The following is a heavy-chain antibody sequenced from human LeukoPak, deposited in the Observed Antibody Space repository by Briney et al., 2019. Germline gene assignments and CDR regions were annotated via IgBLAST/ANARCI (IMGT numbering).Heavy chain of an antibody. J-gene: IGHJ4*02. Sequence: SETLSLTCTVSGYSISSGYYWGWIRQPPGKGLEWIGSIYHSGSTYYNPSLKSRVTISVDTSKNQFSLKLSSVTAADTAVYYCARDSPPMAVAGNFDYWGQGTLVTVSS. V-gene: IGHV4-38-2*02. CDR2: IYHSGST. CDR3: ARDSPPMAVAGNFDY. D-gene: IGHD6-19*01. CDR1: GYSISSGYY.